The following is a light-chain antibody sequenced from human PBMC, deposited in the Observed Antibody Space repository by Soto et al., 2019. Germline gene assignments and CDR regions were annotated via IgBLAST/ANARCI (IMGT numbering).Light chain of an antibody. J-gene: IGKJ1*01. CDR1: QSLKNNY. V-gene: IGKV3-20*01. CDR2: GAS. Sequence: IVLTQSPGTLSLSPGERATLSCRASQSLKNNYLAWYQQKPGQAPRLFIYGASSRASGIPGRFSGSGSGTDFTLTISSLEPEDVALYFCQQYGNSPPTFGQGTKVEIK. CDR3: QQYGNSPPT.